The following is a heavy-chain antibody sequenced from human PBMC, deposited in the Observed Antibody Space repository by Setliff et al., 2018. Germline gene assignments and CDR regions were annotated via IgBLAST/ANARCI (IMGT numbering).Heavy chain of an antibody. D-gene: IGHD5-12*01. CDR1: GGAFSSYA. CDR3: ARGRDGYDSNAFEI. V-gene: IGHV1-69*11. J-gene: IGHJ3*02. Sequence: SVKVSCKASGGAFSSYALSWVRQAPGQGLEWMGRIIPVVDTTNYAENFQGRVTITADESTKTAYMELSSLRSEDTAIYYCARGRDGYDSNAFEIWGQGTMVTVSS. CDR2: IIPVVDTT.